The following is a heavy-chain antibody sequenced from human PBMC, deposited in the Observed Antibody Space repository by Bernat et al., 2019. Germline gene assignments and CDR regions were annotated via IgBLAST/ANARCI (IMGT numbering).Heavy chain of an antibody. CDR1: GGSISSYY. CDR3: ARMWAFGVVTHFDY. J-gene: IGHJ4*02. CDR2: IYYSGST. D-gene: IGHD3-3*01. V-gene: IGHV4-59*01. Sequence: QVQLQESGPGLVKPSETLSLTCTVSGGSISSYYWSWIRQPPGKGLEWIGYIYYSGSTNYNPSLKSRVTISVDTSKNQFSLKLSSVTAADAAVYYCARMWAFGVVTHFDYWGQGTLVTVSS.